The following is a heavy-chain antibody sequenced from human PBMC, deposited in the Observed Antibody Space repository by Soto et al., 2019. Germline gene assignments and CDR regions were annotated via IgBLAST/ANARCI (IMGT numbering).Heavy chain of an antibody. V-gene: IGHV3-23*01. CDR2: ISGSGGST. Sequence: EVQLLESGGGLVQPGGSLRLSCAASGFTFSNYAVTWVRQAPGKGLEWVSTISGSGGSTYYADSVKGRFTISRDNSKNTLYLQRTSLRAEDTAVYYWAKDQGSSWYDIDSGGQGTLVTVSS. D-gene: IGHD6-13*01. J-gene: IGHJ4*02. CDR1: GFTFSNYA. CDR3: AKDQGSSWYDIDS.